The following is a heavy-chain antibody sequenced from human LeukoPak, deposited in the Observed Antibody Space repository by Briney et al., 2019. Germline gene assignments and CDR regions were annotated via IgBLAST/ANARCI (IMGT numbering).Heavy chain of an antibody. CDR2: ISAYNGNT. Sequence: ASVRVSCKASGYTFTDYGITWVRQAPGQGLEWMGWISAYNGNTNYAQKFQGRVTMTTDTSTSTAYLDLNSLRCDDSAVYYCARQSYVWGRYRPDDAFDIWGQGTMVTVSS. D-gene: IGHD3-16*02. CDR1: GYTFTDYG. CDR3: ARQSYVWGRYRPDDAFDI. J-gene: IGHJ3*02. V-gene: IGHV1-18*04.